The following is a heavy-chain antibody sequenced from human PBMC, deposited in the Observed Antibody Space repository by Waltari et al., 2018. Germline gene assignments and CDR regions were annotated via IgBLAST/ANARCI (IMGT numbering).Heavy chain of an antibody. V-gene: IGHV4-39*02. D-gene: IGHD3-10*01. CDR1: GASISISTHY. CDR2: VHYTGKT. CDR3: ARSFGGSGSYKFDT. Sequence: RLQESGPGRMKPSETLSLICTVSGASISISTHYWGWIRQTPGMGPEWIGSVHYTGKTYNNPSLESRVSLSVDPSKNLFSLGLTSVTAADTATYFCARSFGGSGSYKFDTWGRGILVSVSS. J-gene: IGHJ4*02.